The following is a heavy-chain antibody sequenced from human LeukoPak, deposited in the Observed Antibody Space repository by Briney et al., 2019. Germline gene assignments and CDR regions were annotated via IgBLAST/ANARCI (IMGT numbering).Heavy chain of an antibody. CDR3: AKDPDWATDAFDI. CDR2: ISGSGDDT. CDR1: GFPFNTYA. Sequence: GGSLRLSFAAFGFPFNTYAMNWVRPAPGKGLEWVSRISGSGDDTSYADSVKGRFTISRDKSKSTLYLQMNSLRAEDTAAYYCAKDPDWATDAFDIWGQGTMVTVSS. J-gene: IGHJ3*02. V-gene: IGHV3-23*01. D-gene: IGHD3-9*01.